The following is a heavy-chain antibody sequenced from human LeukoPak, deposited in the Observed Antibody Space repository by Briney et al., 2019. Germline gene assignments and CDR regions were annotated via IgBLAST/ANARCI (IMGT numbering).Heavy chain of an antibody. Sequence: ASVKVSCKASGYTFTGYYMHWVRQAPGKGLEWMGWINPNSGGTNYAQKFQGRVTMTRDTSISTAYMELSRLRSDDTAVYYCARDPYCSGGSCYLNYYYYYGMDVWGQGTTVTVSS. J-gene: IGHJ6*02. D-gene: IGHD2-15*01. CDR1: GYTFTGYY. CDR2: INPNSGGT. CDR3: ARDPYCSGGSCYLNYYYYYGMDV. V-gene: IGHV1-2*02.